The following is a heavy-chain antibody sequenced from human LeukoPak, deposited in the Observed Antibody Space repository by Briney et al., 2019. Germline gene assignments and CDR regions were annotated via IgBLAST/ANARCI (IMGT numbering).Heavy chain of an antibody. CDR1: GGSISSYY. CDR2: IYYSGST. V-gene: IGHV4-59*01. D-gene: IGHD3-22*01. CDR3: ARMSKYYYDSSGYFDY. J-gene: IGHJ4*02. Sequence: SETLSLICTVSGGSISSYYWSWIRQPPGKGLEWIGYIYYSGSTNYNPSLKSRVTISVDTSKNQFSLKLSSVTAADTAVYYCARMSKYYYDSSGYFDYWGQGTLVTVSS.